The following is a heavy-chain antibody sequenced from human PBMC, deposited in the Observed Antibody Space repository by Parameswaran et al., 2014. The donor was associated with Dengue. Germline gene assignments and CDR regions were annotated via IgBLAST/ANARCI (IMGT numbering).Heavy chain of an antibody. D-gene: IGHD3-3*01. CDR2: IWYDGSNK. V-gene: IGHV3-33*01. CDR3: ARDFGGWGGDHYYYYGMDV. J-gene: IGHJ6*02. Sequence: WIRQPPGKGLEWVAVIWYDGSNKYYADSVKGRFTISRDNSKNTLYLQMNSLRAEDTAVYYCARDFGGWGGDHYYYYGMDVWGQGTTITVSS.